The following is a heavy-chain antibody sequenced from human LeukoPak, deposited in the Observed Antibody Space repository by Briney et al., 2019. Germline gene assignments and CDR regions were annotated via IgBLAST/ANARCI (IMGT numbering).Heavy chain of an antibody. CDR2: FDPEDGET. J-gene: IGHJ4*02. CDR1: GYTLTELS. D-gene: IGHD3-10*01. CDR3: ATFDSTMVRGGKLLIDY. Sequence: ASVKVSCKVSGYTLTELSMHWVRQAPGKGLEWMGGFDPEDGETIYAQKFQGRVTMTEDTSTDTAYMELSSLRSEDTAVYYCATFDSTMVRGGKLLIDYWGQGTLATVSS. V-gene: IGHV1-24*01.